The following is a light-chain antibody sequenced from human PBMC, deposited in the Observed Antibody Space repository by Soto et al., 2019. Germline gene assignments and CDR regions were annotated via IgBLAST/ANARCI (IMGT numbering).Light chain of an antibody. V-gene: IGLV2-14*03. CDR1: SSDVGGYNY. Sequence: QSVLTQPASVSGSPGQSLTISCTGTSSDVGGYNYVSWYQQHPGKAPKLMIYDVTNRPSGVSNRFSGSKSGNTASLTISGLQVEDEADYYCSSYTDIGTVVFGGGTKLTVL. CDR2: DVT. J-gene: IGLJ2*01. CDR3: SSYTDIGTVV.